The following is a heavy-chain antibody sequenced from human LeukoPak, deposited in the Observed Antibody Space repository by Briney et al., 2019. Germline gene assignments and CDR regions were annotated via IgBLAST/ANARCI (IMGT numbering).Heavy chain of an antibody. Sequence: PGGSLRLSCAAPGFTFSDYYMSWIRQAPGKGLEWVSYISSSGSTIYYADSVKGRFTISRDNAKNSLYLQMNSLRAEDTAVYYCARSFGAARPDYYYYMDVWGKGTTVTVSS. CDR2: ISSSGSTI. CDR1: GFTFSDYY. CDR3: ARSFGAARPDYYYYMDV. J-gene: IGHJ6*03. D-gene: IGHD6-6*01. V-gene: IGHV3-11*04.